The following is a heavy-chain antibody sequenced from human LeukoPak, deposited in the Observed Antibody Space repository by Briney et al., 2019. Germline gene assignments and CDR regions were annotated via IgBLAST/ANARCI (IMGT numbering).Heavy chain of an antibody. CDR1: GGSFSGYY. Sequence: SETLSLTCAVYGGSFSGYYWSWIRQPPGKGLEWIGEINHSGSTNYNPSLKSRVTISVDTSKNQFSLKLSSVTAADTAVYFCARGPYSYDSSGAFDIWGQGTMVTVSS. D-gene: IGHD3-22*01. J-gene: IGHJ3*02. CDR3: ARGPYSYDSSGAFDI. V-gene: IGHV4-34*01. CDR2: INHSGST.